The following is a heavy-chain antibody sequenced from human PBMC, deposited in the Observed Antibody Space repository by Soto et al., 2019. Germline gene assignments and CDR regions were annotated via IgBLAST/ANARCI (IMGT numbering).Heavy chain of an antibody. CDR3: AGDRWLADY. Sequence: QVQLVESGGGVVQPGRSLRLSCAASGFTFSSYGMHWVRQAPGKGLEWVAGIWYDGSNKYYADSVKGRFTISRDNSKNTLYLQMNSLRAEDTAVYYCAGDRWLADYWGQGTLVTASS. CDR2: IWYDGSNK. D-gene: IGHD6-19*01. CDR1: GFTFSSYG. J-gene: IGHJ4*02. V-gene: IGHV3-33*01.